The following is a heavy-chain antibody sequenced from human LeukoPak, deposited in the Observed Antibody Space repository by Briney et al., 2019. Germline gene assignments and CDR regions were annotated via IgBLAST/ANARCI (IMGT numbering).Heavy chain of an antibody. V-gene: IGHV3-23*01. D-gene: IGHD4-17*01. J-gene: IGHJ3*01. CDR3: GKDPNGDYIGAFDF. Sequence: GGSLRLSCVASGITFRNYAVTWVRQAPGKGLEWVSSITGSGDTRRYADSGKGRFTISRDNSVDTLYLQMNSLSAEDTAIYYCGKDPNGDYIGAFDFWGRGTMVTVSS. CDR1: GITFRNYA. CDR2: ITGSGDTR.